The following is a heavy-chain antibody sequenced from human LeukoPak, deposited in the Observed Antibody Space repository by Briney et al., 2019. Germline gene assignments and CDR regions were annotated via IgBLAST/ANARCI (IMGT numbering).Heavy chain of an antibody. CDR2: INHSGST. D-gene: IGHD3-9*01. Sequence: SETLSLTCAVYGGSFSGYYWSWIRQPPGKGLEWIGEINHSGSTNYNPSLKSRVTISVDTSKNQFSLKLSSATAADTAVYYCEIFYYDILTGYYIRDYRGQGTLVTVSS. J-gene: IGHJ4*02. V-gene: IGHV4-34*01. CDR3: EIFYYDILTGYYIRDY. CDR1: GGSFSGYY.